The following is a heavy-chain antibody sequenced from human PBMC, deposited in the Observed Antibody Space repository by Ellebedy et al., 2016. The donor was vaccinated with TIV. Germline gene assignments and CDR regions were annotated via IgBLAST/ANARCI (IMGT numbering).Heavy chain of an antibody. CDR2: ISDSSSSI. D-gene: IGHD2-2*01. CDR1: GFTFSSYG. J-gene: IGHJ4*02. V-gene: IGHV3-48*01. Sequence: GGSLRLXXAASGFTFSSYGMNWVRQAPGKGLGWVSYISDSSSSIYYADSVKGRFTISRDNAKNSLYLQMNSLRAEDTAVYYCARDDWDCTSTSCSDSWGRGTLVIVSS. CDR3: ARDDWDCTSTSCSDS.